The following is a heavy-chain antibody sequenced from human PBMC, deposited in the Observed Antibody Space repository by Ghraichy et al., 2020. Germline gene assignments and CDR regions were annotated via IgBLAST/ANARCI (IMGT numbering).Heavy chain of an antibody. CDR3: ARPPQSAKQTPMGATTKNYYYYGMDV. D-gene: IGHD1-26*01. CDR1: GGTFSSYA. CDR2: IIPIFGIA. J-gene: IGHJ6*02. Sequence: SVKVSCKASGGTFSSYAISWVRQAPGQGLEWMGGIIPIFGIANYAQKFQGRVTITADKSTSTAYMELSSLRSEDTAVYYCARPPQSAKQTPMGATTKNYYYYGMDVWGQGTTVTVSS. V-gene: IGHV1-69*10.